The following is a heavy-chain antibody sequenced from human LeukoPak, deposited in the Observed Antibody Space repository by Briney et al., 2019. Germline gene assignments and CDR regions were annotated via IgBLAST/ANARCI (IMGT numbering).Heavy chain of an antibody. J-gene: IGHJ5*02. D-gene: IGHD6-19*01. V-gene: IGHV4-59*01. CDR3: ARAHSSGWPHMFDP. Sequence: SETLSLTCTVSGGSISTYSWTWIRQSPGKGLEWIGNIYYSGSTNYNPSLKSRVTISIDTSKNQFSLKVSSVTAADTAVYYCARAHSSGWPHMFDPWGQGTLVTVPP. CDR1: GGSISTYS. CDR2: IYYSGST.